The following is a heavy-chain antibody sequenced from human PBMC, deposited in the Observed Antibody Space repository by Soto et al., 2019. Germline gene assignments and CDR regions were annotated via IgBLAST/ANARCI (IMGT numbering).Heavy chain of an antibody. D-gene: IGHD3-16*01. J-gene: IGHJ4*02. Sequence: VQLVESGGGLVQPGGSLRLSCAASGFTFSTYWMTWVRRPPGKGLEWVANLDQDGSERYYVDSVRGRFTISRDNAKNSLYRQMNSLRAENTAVYYCVCGGNFFVYWGQGTLVTVSP. CDR3: VCGGNFFVY. V-gene: IGHV3-7*01. CDR1: GFTFSTYW. CDR2: LDQDGSER.